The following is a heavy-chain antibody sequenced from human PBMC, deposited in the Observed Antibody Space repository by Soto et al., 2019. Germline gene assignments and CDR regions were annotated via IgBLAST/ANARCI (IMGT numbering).Heavy chain of an antibody. J-gene: IGHJ5*02. Sequence: GGSLRLSCASSGFTFDDYAMHLVRQAPGKGLEWVSGISWNSGSVGYADSVKGRFTISRDNTRNSLYLQMNSLRPEDTAFYYCAKDGFSGNSTNWFDPWGQGTLVTVSS. D-gene: IGHD3-10*01. CDR2: ISWNSGSV. V-gene: IGHV3-9*01. CDR1: GFTFDDYA. CDR3: AKDGFSGNSTNWFDP.